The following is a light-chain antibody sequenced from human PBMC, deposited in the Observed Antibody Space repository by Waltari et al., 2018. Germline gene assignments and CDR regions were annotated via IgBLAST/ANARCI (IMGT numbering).Light chain of an antibody. CDR3: SSYTSSSTLTV. V-gene: IGLV2-14*01. J-gene: IGLJ2*01. Sequence: QSALTQPASVSGSPGQSITISCTGTSSDVGGYNYVSWYQQHPGKAPKLMIYEVSKRPSGVSNRCSGSKSGNTASLTIAGLQAEDEADYYCSSYTSSSTLTVFGGGTKLTVL. CDR2: EVS. CDR1: SSDVGGYNY.